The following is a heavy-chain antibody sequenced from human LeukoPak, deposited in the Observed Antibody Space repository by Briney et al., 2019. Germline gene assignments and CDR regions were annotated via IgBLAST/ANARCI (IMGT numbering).Heavy chain of an antibody. CDR1: GFTFSSYA. V-gene: IGHV3-30-3*01. Sequence: GGSLRLSCAASGFTFSSYAMHWVRQAPGKGLEWVAVISYDGSNKYYADSVKDRFFISRDNSENTLYLQMNSLRAEDTAMYYCAKDATGYSSGGGYFDYWGQGALVTVSS. CDR2: ISYDGSNK. D-gene: IGHD6-19*01. J-gene: IGHJ4*02. CDR3: AKDATGYSSGGGYFDY.